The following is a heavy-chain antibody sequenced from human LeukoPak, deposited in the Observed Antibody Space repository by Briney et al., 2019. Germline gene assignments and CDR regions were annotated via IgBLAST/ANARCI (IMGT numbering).Heavy chain of an antibody. CDR1: GFTFSSYA. J-gene: IGHJ4*02. D-gene: IGHD4-17*01. Sequence: GGSLRLACAASGFTFSSYAMSWVRQAPGQGLEWVSAISGSGGSTYYADSVKGRFTIYRDNSKNTLYLPMNSLRAEDSAVYYCAKLGVTTPVDYWGQGTLVTVSS. CDR2: ISGSGGST. V-gene: IGHV3-23*01. CDR3: AKLGVTTPVDY.